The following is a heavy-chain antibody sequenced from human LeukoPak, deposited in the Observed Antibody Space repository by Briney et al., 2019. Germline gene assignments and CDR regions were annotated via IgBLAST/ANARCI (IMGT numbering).Heavy chain of an antibody. CDR1: GFTFSSYA. V-gene: IGHV3-53*01. J-gene: IGHJ4*02. CDR2: IYSGGST. Sequence: GGSLRLSCAASGFTFSSYAMSWVRQAPGKGLEWVSVIYSGGSTYYADSVKGRFTISRDNSKNTLYLQMNSLRAENTAVYYCARSSLWFGDPTDYWGQGTLVTVSS. D-gene: IGHD3-10*01. CDR3: ARSSLWFGDPTDY.